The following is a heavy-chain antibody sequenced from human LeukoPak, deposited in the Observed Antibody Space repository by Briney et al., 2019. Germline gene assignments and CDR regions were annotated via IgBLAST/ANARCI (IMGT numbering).Heavy chain of an antibody. D-gene: IGHD3-22*01. CDR2: ISGGGDDT. V-gene: IGHV3-23*01. CDR3: AKDSRESSGHFPYYYYYHYGLDV. CDR1: GFIFSSSA. J-gene: IGHJ6*02. Sequence: GGSLRLSCAVSGFIFSSSAMSWVRQAPGKGLEWVSAISGGGDDTFYADSARGRFTVSRDNSKNTLYLQMNSLRAEDTAVYYCAKDSRESSGHFPYYYYYHYGLDVWGQGTTVTVSS.